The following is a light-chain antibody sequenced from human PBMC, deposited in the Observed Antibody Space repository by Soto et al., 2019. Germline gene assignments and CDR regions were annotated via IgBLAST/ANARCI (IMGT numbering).Light chain of an antibody. CDR1: QDIRND. V-gene: IGKV1-6*01. CDR3: LQDYNYPRT. J-gene: IGKJ1*01. Sequence: AIQMTQSPSSLSASVGDRVTITCRASQDIRNDLGGNQRKPGNAPKLLIYAAFRLQSGVPSRFSGSGSGTDFTLTISGLQPEDVATYYCLQDYNYPRTFGQGTKVEIK. CDR2: AAF.